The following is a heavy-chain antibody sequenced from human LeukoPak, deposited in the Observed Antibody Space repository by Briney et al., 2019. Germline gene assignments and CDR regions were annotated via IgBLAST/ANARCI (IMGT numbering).Heavy chain of an antibody. Sequence: PSETLSLTCTVSGGSISSYYWSWIRQPAGKGLEWIGRIYTSGSTNYNPSLKSRVTMSVDTSKNQFSLKLSSVTAADTAVYYCASFCSGGSCYSGGDAFDIWGQGTMVTVSS. CDR1: GGSISSYY. CDR3: ASFCSGGSCYSGGDAFDI. CDR2: IYTSGST. D-gene: IGHD2-15*01. V-gene: IGHV4-4*07. J-gene: IGHJ3*02.